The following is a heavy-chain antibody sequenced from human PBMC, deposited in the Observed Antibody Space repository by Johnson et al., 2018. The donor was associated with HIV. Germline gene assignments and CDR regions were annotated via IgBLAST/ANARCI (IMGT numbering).Heavy chain of an antibody. J-gene: IGHJ3*02. CDR1: GFTFSSYA. D-gene: IGHD1-26*01. CDR2: ISYDGSNK. Sequence: VQLVESGGGVVQPGRSLRLSCAASGFTFSSYAMHWVRQAPGKGLEWVAVISYDGSNKYYADSVQGRFTISRDNSKNTLYLQMNSLRAEDTAVYYCAKGASGSSGGAFDIWGQGTMVTVSS. CDR3: AKGASGSSGGAFDI. V-gene: IGHV3-30-3*01.